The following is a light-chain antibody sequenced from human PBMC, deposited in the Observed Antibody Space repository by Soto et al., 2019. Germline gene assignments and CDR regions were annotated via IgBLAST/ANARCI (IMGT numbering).Light chain of an antibody. CDR2: DAS. CDR1: QGISSN. Sequence: DIQLTQSPSFLPASVGDRVTITCRASQGISSNLAWYQQKPGKAHKLLIYDASTLQSGVASRFSGSGSGTEFTLTISSRQPEDFATYYCQQLNSYPRTFGGGTKVEIK. CDR3: QQLNSYPRT. V-gene: IGKV1-9*01. J-gene: IGKJ4*01.